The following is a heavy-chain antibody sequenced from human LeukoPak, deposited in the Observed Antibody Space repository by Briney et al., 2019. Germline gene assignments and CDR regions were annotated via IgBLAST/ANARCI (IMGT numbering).Heavy chain of an antibody. CDR1: GFTFDDYA. CDR2: ITWNSDSM. V-gene: IGHV3-9*01. J-gene: IGHJ6*03. Sequence: GGSLRLSCAASGFTFDDYAMHWVRQAPGKGLEWVSGITWNSDSMGYADSVKGRFTFSRDNAKNSLYLQMNSLRAEDTALYYCSGGYYNYMDVWGKGTTVTISS. CDR3: SGGYYNYMDV. D-gene: IGHD4-23*01.